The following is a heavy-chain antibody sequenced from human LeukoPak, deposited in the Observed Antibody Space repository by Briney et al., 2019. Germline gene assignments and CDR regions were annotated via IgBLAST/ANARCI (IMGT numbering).Heavy chain of an antibody. CDR2: INPSGGST. CDR1: GYTVTSYY. CDR3: AREVEGYSSGWFGYYYSGMDV. J-gene: IGHJ6*02. D-gene: IGHD6-19*01. V-gene: IGHV1-46*01. Sequence: ASVKVSCKASGYTVTSYYMHWVRQAPGQGLEWMGIINPSGGSTSYAQKFQGRVTMTMDTSTSTVYMELSPLRSEATAVYYCAREVEGYSSGWFGYYYSGMDVWGQGTTVSVSS.